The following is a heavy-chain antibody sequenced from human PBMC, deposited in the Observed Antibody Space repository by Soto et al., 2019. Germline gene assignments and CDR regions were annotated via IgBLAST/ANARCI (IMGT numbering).Heavy chain of an antibody. J-gene: IGHJ6*02. CDR1: GYSFTRYW. D-gene: IGHD5-12*01. CDR2: IYPGDSDT. V-gene: IGHV5-51*01. Sequence: GGSLKISCKGSGYSFTRYWIGWVRQMPGKGLEWMGIIYPGDSDTRYSPSFQGQVTISADKSISTAYLQWSSLKASDTAMYYCARDGRDGYNFYYGMDVWGQGTTVTVSS. CDR3: ARDGRDGYNFYYGMDV.